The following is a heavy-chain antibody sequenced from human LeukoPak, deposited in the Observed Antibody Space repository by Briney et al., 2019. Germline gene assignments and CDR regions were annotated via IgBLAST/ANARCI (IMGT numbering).Heavy chain of an antibody. CDR2: IYHSRST. V-gene: IGHV4-30-2*01. Sequence: SQTLSLTCTVSGGSISSGGYYWTWIRQPPGKGLEWIGSIYHSRSTYYNPFLISRVIISTYRPKSQFSLNLTSVTAADTAVYYCATDRVLLVPAATPSGMDVWGKGTTVTVSS. D-gene: IGHD2-2*01. CDR1: GGSISSGGYY. CDR3: ATDRVLLVPAATPSGMDV. J-gene: IGHJ6*03.